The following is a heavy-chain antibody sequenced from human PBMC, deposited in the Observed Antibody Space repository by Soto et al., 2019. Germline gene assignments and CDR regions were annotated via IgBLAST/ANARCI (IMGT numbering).Heavy chain of an antibody. V-gene: IGHV4-39*01. CDR2: IYYSGST. Sequence: QLQLQESGPGLVKPSETLSLTCTVSGGSISSSSYYWGWIRQPPGKGLEWIGSIYYSGSTYYNPSLKSRVTISVDTSKNQFSLKLSSVTAADTAVYYCARRWQLGRLLFDYWGQGTLVTVSS. CDR1: GGSISSSSYY. CDR3: ARRWQLGRLLFDY. J-gene: IGHJ4*02. D-gene: IGHD2-15*01.